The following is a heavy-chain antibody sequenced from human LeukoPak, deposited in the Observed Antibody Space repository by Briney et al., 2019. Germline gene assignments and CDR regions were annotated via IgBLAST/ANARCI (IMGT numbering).Heavy chain of an antibody. V-gene: IGHV3-21*01. CDR2: ISYRTSHI. CDR1: GFTFSDCD. J-gene: IGHJ4*02. D-gene: IGHD6-13*01. Sequence: PGGSLRLSCTASGFTFSDCDMNWFRQAPGKALEWVSSISYRTSHIYYADSVKGRFTISRDNAKNSLYLQMDSLRAEDTAVYFCGRAFPPLRTAAAGDYWGQGTLVTVSS. CDR3: GRAFPPLRTAAAGDY.